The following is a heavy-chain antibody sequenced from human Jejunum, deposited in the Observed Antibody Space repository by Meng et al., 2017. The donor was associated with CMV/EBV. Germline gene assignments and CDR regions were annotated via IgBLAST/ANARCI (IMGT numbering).Heavy chain of an antibody. CDR1: FTFDDYA. Sequence: FTFDDYAMHWVRQAPGKGLEWVSGISWNSGDIGYADSVKGRFTITRDNAKNSLHLQMNSLRAEDTALYYCAKDIVGYSYGSFDFWGQGTLVTVSS. J-gene: IGHJ4*02. CDR2: ISWNSGDI. V-gene: IGHV3-9*01. CDR3: AKDIVGYSYGSFDF. D-gene: IGHD5-18*01.